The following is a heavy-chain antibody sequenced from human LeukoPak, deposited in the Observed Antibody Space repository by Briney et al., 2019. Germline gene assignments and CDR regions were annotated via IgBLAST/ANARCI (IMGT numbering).Heavy chain of an antibody. J-gene: IGHJ5*02. CDR3: ARGEKRITIIQAVGFDP. CDR2: ISSSGNTR. CDR1: GFIFSDYY. V-gene: IGHV3-11*01. D-gene: IGHD3-10*01. Sequence: GGSLRLSCVASGFIFSDYYMSWIRQAPGKGLQWVSYISSSGNTRYYADSVRGRFTISRDNAKNSLSLQMDSLRAEDTAVYYCARGEKRITIIQAVGFDPWGQETLVTVSS.